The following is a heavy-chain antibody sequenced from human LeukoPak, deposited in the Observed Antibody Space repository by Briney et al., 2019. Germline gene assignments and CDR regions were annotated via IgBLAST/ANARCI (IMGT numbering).Heavy chain of an antibody. D-gene: IGHD1-26*01. V-gene: IGHV3-23*01. J-gene: IGHJ4*02. Sequence: GGSLRLSCAASGFTFSSYAMTWVRQAPGEGLEWVSGISNSGSATYYADSVKGRFTISRDNSKNTLYLQMTSLRPEDTAIYYCVKDPSGNYFYFDYWGQGTLVTVSS. CDR1: GFTFSSYA. CDR3: VKDPSGNYFYFDY. CDR2: ISNSGSAT.